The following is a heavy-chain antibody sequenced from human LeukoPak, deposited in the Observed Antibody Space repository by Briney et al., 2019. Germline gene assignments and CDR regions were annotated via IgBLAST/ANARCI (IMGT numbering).Heavy chain of an antibody. J-gene: IGHJ5*02. CDR3: ARHRTSNYVGLNYFDP. CDR1: GASISLSNYY. V-gene: IGHV4-39*01. CDR2: IYYSGRT. Sequence: AETLSLTCTVSGASISLSNYYWGWIRQPPGKGLEWIGSIYYSGRTYFNPSLKSRVTISVDTSKNQFSLKLSSVTAADTSVYYCARHRTSNYVGLNYFDPWGQGTLFTVSS. D-gene: IGHD1-7*01.